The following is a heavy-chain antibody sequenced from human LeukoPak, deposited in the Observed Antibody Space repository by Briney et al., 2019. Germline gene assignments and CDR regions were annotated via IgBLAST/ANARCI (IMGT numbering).Heavy chain of an antibody. V-gene: IGHV3-21*01. CDR2: ISSSGTYI. D-gene: IGHD5-18*01. CDR3: ASRTAMVNGFDH. Sequence: NPGGSLRLSCAASGFTFSSYSMNWVRQAPGKGLEWVSSISSSGTYIYYADSVKGRFTISRDNAKNSLYLQMNSLRADDTAVYYCASRTAMVNGFDHRGQGTLVTVSS. CDR1: GFTFSSYS. J-gene: IGHJ4*02.